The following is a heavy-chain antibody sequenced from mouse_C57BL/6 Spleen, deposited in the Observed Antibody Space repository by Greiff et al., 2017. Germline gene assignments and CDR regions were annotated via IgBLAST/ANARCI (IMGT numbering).Heavy chain of an antibody. CDR3: ARSRSGYDYAMDY. J-gene: IGHJ4*01. CDR2: IDPNSGGT. Sequence: QVQLKQPGAELVKPGASVKLSCKASGYTFTSYWMHWVKQRPGRGLEWIGRIDPNSGGTKYNEKFKSKATLTVDKPSSTAYMQLSSLTSEDSAVYYCARSRSGYDYAMDYWGQGTSVTVSS. CDR1: GYTFTSYW. D-gene: IGHD3-2*02. V-gene: IGHV1-72*01.